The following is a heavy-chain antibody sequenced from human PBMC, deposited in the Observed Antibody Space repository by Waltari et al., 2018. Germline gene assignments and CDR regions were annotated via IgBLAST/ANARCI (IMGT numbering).Heavy chain of an antibody. V-gene: IGHV3-7*03. J-gene: IGHJ4*02. CDR1: GFTLSNYW. CDR2: RNKDGTET. CDR3: IRDYGSPY. Sequence: EAQQVESGGDLVQPGGSLRLSCVVSGFTLSNYWMSWVRQAPGKGLGGVANRNKDGTETYYVDSVRGRFTISKDDAKNSVYLQMNSLKVEDTAVYYCIRDYGSPYWGQGTLVTVSS. D-gene: IGHD6-19*01.